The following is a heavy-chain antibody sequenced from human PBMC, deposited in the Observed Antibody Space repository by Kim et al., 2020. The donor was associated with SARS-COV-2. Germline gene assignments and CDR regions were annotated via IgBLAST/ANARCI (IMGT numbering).Heavy chain of an antibody. V-gene: IGHV3-48*01. Sequence: GGSLRLSCAASGFTFSSYSMNWVRQAPGKGLEWVSYISSSSTIYYAASVKGRFTISRDNAKNSLYLQMNSLRAGDKAVYYCVVLDSGRWLQLWLSPENWFDPWGQGTLVTVSS. D-gene: IGHD5-18*01. CDR3: VVLDSGRWLQLWLSPENWFDP. J-gene: IGHJ5*02. CDR2: ISSSSTI. CDR1: GFTFSSYS.